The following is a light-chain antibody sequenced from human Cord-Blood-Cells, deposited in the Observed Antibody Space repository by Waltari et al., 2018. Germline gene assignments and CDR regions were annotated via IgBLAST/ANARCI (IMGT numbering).Light chain of an antibody. Sequence: QSALTQPASVSGSPGQSITISCTGTSSDVGSYNLVSWYQQHPGKAPKLMIYEGSKRPSGVSKRVSGSKSGNTASLTISGLQAEDEADYYCCSYAGSSTPVVFGGGTKLTVL. CDR1: SSDVGSYNL. CDR2: EGS. V-gene: IGLV2-23*01. CDR3: CSYAGSSTPVV. J-gene: IGLJ2*01.